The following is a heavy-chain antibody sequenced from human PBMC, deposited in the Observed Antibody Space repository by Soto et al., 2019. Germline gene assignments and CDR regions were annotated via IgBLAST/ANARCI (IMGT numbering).Heavy chain of an antibody. CDR1: GYTFTSYD. CDR2: MNPNSGNT. J-gene: IGHJ3*02. V-gene: IGHV1-8*02. Sequence: ASVKVSCKASGYTFTSYDINWVRQATGQELEWMGWMNPNSGNTGYAQKFQGRVTMTMNTSISTAYMELSSLSSEDTAVYYGARGIGGLYCSSTSCYAFDIWGQGTMVTVSS. D-gene: IGHD2-2*01. CDR3: ARGIGGLYCSSTSCYAFDI.